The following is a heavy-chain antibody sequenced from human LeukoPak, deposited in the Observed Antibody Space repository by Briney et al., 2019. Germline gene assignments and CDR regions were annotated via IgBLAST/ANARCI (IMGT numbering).Heavy chain of an antibody. V-gene: IGHV7-4-1*02. CDR3: AIRGQWELPLHAFDI. CDR1: GYTFTGYY. CDR2: INTNTGNP. J-gene: IGHJ3*02. D-gene: IGHD1-26*01. Sequence: GASVKVSCKASGYTFTGYYMHWVRQAPGQGLEWMGWINTNTGNPTYAQGFTGRFVFSLDTSVSTAYLQISSLKAEDTAVYYCAIRGQWELPLHAFDIWGQGTMVTVSS.